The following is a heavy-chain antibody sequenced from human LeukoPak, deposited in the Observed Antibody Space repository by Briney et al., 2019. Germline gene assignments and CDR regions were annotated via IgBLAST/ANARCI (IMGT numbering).Heavy chain of an antibody. CDR2: INWNNGRI. Sequence: GRSLRLSCAASGFTFDDYAMHWVRQAPGKGLEWVANINWNNGRIGYADSVKGRFTISRDNVKKSLYLQMNNLRAEDTAFYYCAKDIVGYFGSGSYFDFWGQGTLVTVSS. D-gene: IGHD3-10*01. CDR3: AKDIVGYFGSGSYFDF. CDR1: GFTFDDYA. J-gene: IGHJ4*02. V-gene: IGHV3-9*01.